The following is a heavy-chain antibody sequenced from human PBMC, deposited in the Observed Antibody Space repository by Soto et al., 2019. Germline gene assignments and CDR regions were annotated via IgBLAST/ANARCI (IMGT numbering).Heavy chain of an antibody. Sequence: EVQLLESGGGLVQPGGSLRLSCAASGFTLSSYAMSWVRQAPGKGLEWVSAISGSGGSTYYADSVKGRFTISRDNSKNTLYLQMNGLRAEDTAVYYCATKNVDTAMVSMDVAYWGKGPLVTVSS. CDR3: ATKNVDTAMVSMDVAY. J-gene: IGHJ4*02. CDR2: ISGSGGST. D-gene: IGHD5-18*01. CDR1: GFTLSSYA. V-gene: IGHV3-23*01.